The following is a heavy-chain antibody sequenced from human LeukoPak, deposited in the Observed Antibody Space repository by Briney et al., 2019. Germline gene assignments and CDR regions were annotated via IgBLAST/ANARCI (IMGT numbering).Heavy chain of an antibody. V-gene: IGHV3-7*01. CDR3: ARDRYPYSSGWYVDY. D-gene: IGHD6-19*01. J-gene: IGHJ4*02. CDR2: INQDESAK. CDR1: GFTFSRFW. Sequence: PGGSLRLSCAASGFTFSRFWTSWVRQAPGKGLEWVASINQDESAKYYVDSVKGRFTISRDNAKNSLYLQMNSLRAEDTAVYYCARDRYPYSSGWYVDYWGQGNLAIVSS.